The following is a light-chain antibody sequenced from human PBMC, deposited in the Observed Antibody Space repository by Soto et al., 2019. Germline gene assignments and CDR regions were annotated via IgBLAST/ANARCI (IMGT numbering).Light chain of an antibody. CDR1: SGHSNYA. V-gene: IGLV4-69*01. CDR3: QTWGTGIRV. CDR2: LNSDGSH. Sequence: QLVLTQSPSASASLGASVKLTCTLSSGHSNYAIAWHQQQPEKGPRYLMKLNSDGSHIKGDGIPDRFSGSTSGAERYLTISSLQAEDEAYYYCQTWGTGIRVFGGGTKLTVL. J-gene: IGLJ2*01.